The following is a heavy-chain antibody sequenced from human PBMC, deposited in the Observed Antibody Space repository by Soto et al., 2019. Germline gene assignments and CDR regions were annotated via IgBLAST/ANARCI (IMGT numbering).Heavy chain of an antibody. CDR1: GFTFDDYA. CDR3: AKDLKARQWLGFDY. V-gene: IGHV3-9*01. CDR2: ISWNSGGI. D-gene: IGHD6-19*01. Sequence: EVQLVESGGGLVQPGRSLRLFCAASGFTFDDYAIHWVRQVPGQGLEWVSGISWNSGGIGYADSVKGRFTISRDNAKDSLYLQMNSLRPEDTALYYCAKDLKARQWLGFDYWGQGTLVTVSS. J-gene: IGHJ4*02.